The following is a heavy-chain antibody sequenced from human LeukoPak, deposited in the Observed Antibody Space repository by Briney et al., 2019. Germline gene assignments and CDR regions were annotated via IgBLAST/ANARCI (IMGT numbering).Heavy chain of an antibody. CDR3: ARHRRAEPAAVYDY. D-gene: IGHD2-2*01. CDR1: GGSVRNRSYY. Sequence: SETLSLTCTVSGGSVRNRSYYWGWLRQPPGKGLEWIGSLYYSGSTYHNPFLKSRVTMSVDTANNQFTLKLSSVTAVDTAVYYCARHRRAEPAAVYDYWGQGRQVTVSS. CDR2: LYYSGST. J-gene: IGHJ4*02. V-gene: IGHV4-39*01.